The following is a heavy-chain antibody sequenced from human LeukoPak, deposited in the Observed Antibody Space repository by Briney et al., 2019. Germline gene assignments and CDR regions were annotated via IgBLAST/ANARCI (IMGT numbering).Heavy chain of an antibody. V-gene: IGHV4-59*01. J-gene: IGHJ4*02. CDR1: GASITSYY. Sequence: SETLSLTCAVSGASITSYYWTWIRQPPGKGLEWIGYIYHTGNIKYNPSLSSRVTISIDTSKNQLSLKLSSVTAADTAVYYCARFGSGWWYNDYWGQGTLVTVSS. D-gene: IGHD6-19*01. CDR2: IYHTGNI. CDR3: ARFGSGWWYNDY.